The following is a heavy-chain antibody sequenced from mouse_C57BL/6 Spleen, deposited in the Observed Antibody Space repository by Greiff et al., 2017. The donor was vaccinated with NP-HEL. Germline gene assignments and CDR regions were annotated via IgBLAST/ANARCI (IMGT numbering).Heavy chain of an antibody. D-gene: IGHD1-3*01. V-gene: IGHV5-17*01. J-gene: IGHJ2*01. CDR3: ARELKYYFDY. CDR2: ISSGSSTI. Sequence: EVKLVESGGGLVKPGGSLKLSCAASGFTFSDYGMHWVRQAPEKGLEWVAYISSGSSTIYYADTVKGRFTISRDNAKNTLFLQMTSLRSEDTAMYYCARELKYYFDYWGQGTTLTVSS. CDR1: GFTFSDYG.